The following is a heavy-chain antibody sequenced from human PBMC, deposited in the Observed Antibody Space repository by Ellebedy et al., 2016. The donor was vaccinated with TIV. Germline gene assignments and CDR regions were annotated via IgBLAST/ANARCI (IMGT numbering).Heavy chain of an antibody. J-gene: IGHJ4*02. Sequence: PGGSLRLSCAASGFTFSSYAMKWVRQAPGKGLEWVSGISGSGGGTYYTDSVKGRFTISRDNSRDTVYLQMNSLRAEDTALYYCATSAVGHSHGYYFDYWGQGTLVTVSA. CDR2: ISGSGGGT. CDR3: ATSAVGHSHGYYFDY. V-gene: IGHV3-23*01. D-gene: IGHD3-22*01. CDR1: GFTFSSYA.